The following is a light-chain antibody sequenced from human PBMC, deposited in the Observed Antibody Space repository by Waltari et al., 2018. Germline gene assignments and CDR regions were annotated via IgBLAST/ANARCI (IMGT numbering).Light chain of an antibody. CDR2: EVQ. J-gene: IGLJ3*02. CDR3: SAYAGSNNLL. Sequence: QSALTQPPSASGSPGQPVTISCTGTSSDVGPYNYVSWYQQRPGSAPTLIVYEVQKRPAGVPDLFSGSKSGNTAYLTVSGLQGEDEAEYFCSAYAGSNNLLFGGGTKLTVL. CDR1: SSDVGPYNY. V-gene: IGLV2-8*01.